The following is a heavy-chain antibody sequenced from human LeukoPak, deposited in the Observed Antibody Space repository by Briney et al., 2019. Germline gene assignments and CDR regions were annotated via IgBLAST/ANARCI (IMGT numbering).Heavy chain of an antibody. V-gene: IGHV1-69*05. D-gene: IGHD3-22*01. J-gene: IGHJ4*02. CDR2: IIPIFGTA. CDR3: ARGYYYDSNGYYAPVGY. CDR1: GGTFSSYA. Sequence: ASVKVSCKASGGTFSSYAISWVRQAPGQGLEWMGRIIPIFGTANYAQKFQGRVTITTDESTSTAYMELSSLRSEDTAVYYCARGYYYDSNGYYAPVGYWGQGTLVTVSS.